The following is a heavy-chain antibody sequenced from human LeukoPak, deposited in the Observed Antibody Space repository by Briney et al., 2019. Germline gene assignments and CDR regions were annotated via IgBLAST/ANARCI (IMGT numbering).Heavy chain of an antibody. CDR3: ARETPKVPGYYYMDV. CDR2: ISSSGSTI. J-gene: IGHJ6*03. CDR1: GFTFSSYE. Sequence: PGGSLRLSCAASGFTFSSYEMNWVRQAPGKGLEWVSYISSSGSTIYYADSVKGRFTISRDNAKNSLYLQMNSRSAEDMAVYYCARETPKVPGYYYMDVWGKGTTVTVSS. V-gene: IGHV3-48*03.